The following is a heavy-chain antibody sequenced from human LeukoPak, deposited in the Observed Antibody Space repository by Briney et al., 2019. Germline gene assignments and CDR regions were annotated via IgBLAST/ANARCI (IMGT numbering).Heavy chain of an antibody. CDR3: ARAKDDFCDY. J-gene: IGHJ4*02. D-gene: IGHD3/OR15-3a*01. CDR1: GFTFSSYW. CDR2: IRSSSYT. Sequence: GGSLTLSCAASGFTFSSYWMTWVRQAPGKGLEWVSSIRSSSYTYYADSVKGRFTISRDNAKNSLYLQMNSLTPEDTAVYYCARAKDDFCDYWGQGTLVTVSS. V-gene: IGHV3-21*01.